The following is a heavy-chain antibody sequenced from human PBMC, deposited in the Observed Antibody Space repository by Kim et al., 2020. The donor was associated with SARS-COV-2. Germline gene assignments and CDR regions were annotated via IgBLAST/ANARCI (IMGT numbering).Heavy chain of an antibody. V-gene: IGHV3-64D*09. CDR3: VKDQDDIVVVVAGFDY. CDR2: ISSNGGST. D-gene: IGHD2-15*01. J-gene: IGHJ4*02. Sequence: GGSLRLSCSASGFTFSSYAMHWVRQAPGKGLEYVSAISSNGGSTYYADSVKGRFTISRDNSKNTLYLQMSSLRAEDTAVYYCVKDQDDIVVVVAGFDYWGQGTLVTVSS. CDR1: GFTFSSYA.